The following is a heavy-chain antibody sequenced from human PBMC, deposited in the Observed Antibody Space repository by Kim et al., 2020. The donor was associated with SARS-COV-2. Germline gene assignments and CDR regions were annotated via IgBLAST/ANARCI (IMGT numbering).Heavy chain of an antibody. J-gene: IGHJ4*02. CDR1: GFTFNSYA. CDR3: SKYTVKTPPDY. D-gene: IGHD4-17*01. Sequence: GGSLRLSCAASGFTFNSYALSWVRQAPGMGLEWVSGIGPGGDTHYVDSVKGRFTISRDNSRNTLSLQMNSSRVEDTAVYYCSKYTVKTPPDYGGQGALVT. CDR2: IGPGGDT. V-gene: IGHV3-23*01.